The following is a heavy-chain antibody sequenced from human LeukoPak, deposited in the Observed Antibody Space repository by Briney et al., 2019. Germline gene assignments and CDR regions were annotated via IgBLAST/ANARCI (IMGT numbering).Heavy chain of an antibody. Sequence: GGSLRLSCAASGFTFSSYEMNWVRQAPGKGLEWVSYISSSGSTIYYADSVKGRFTISRDNAKNSLYLQMNSLRAEDTAVHYCARVLCGGDCWGGRGAFDIWGQGTMVTVSS. CDR2: ISSSGSTI. J-gene: IGHJ3*02. V-gene: IGHV3-48*03. D-gene: IGHD2-21*02. CDR3: ARVLCGGDCWGGRGAFDI. CDR1: GFTFSSYE.